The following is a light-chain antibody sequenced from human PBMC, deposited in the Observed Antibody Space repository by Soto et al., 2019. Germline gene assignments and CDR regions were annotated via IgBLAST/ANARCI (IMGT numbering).Light chain of an antibody. CDR2: DVS. V-gene: IGLV2-14*01. J-gene: IGLJ2*01. CDR1: SSDVGGYNY. CDR3: SSYTSSIL. Sequence: QSALTQPASVSGSPGQSITISCTGTSSDVGGYNYVSWYQRHPGKAPKLMIYDVSNRPSGVSNRFSGSKSGNTASLTISGLQAEDEADYYCSSYTSSILFGGGTKLTVL.